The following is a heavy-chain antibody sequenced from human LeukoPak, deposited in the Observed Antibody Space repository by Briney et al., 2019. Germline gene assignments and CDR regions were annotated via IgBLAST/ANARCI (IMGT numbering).Heavy chain of an antibody. D-gene: IGHD5-18*01. J-gene: IGHJ1*01. CDR2: IYPGDSDT. Sequence: GESLKISCKGSGYSFTSYWIGWVRQMPGKGLEWMGIIYPGDSDTRHSPSFQGQVTISADKSISTAYLQWSSLKASDTAMYYCARQEADTAMVTGYFQHWGQGTLVTVSS. V-gene: IGHV5-51*01. CDR3: ARQEADTAMVTGYFQH. CDR1: GYSFTSYW.